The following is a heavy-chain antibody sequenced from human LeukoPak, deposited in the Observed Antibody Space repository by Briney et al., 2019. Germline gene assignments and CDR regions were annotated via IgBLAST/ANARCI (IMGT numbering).Heavy chain of an antibody. CDR1: GGSISSSSYY. J-gene: IGHJ5*02. CDR3: ARHGRTYYYGSGSLKWFDP. CDR2: IYYSGST. D-gene: IGHD3-10*01. V-gene: IGHV4-39*01. Sequence: SETLSLTCTVSGGSISSSSYYWGWIRHPPGKGLEWIGSIYYSGSTYYNPSLKSRVTISVDTSKNQFSLKLSSVTAADTAVYYCARHGRTYYYGSGSLKWFDPWGQGTLVTVSS.